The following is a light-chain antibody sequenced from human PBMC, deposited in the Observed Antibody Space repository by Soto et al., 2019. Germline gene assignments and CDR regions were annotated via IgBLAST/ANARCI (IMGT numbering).Light chain of an antibody. J-gene: IGKJ2*01. Sequence: DIQMTQSPSTLSASVGDRVTITCRASQSISRWLAWYQQKPATVPKLLIYEASTLESGVPSRFSGSRSGTEFTLTVSSLQPDDFATYYCQQYNDSFPYTFGQGTKLEIK. V-gene: IGKV1-5*03. CDR2: EAS. CDR1: QSISRW. CDR3: QQYNDSFPYT.